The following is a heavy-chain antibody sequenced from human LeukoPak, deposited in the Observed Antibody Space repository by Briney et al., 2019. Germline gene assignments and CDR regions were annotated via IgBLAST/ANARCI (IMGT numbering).Heavy chain of an antibody. CDR1: GFTFRSYA. Sequence: GGALRLSCAASGFTFRSYAMSWVRQAPGKGLEWVSAISGSGGSTYYADSVKGRFTISRDNSKNTLYLQTNRLRAEDTAVYYCAKDHTEFDYWGQGTLVTVSS. CDR2: ISGSGGST. CDR3: AKDHTEFDY. D-gene: IGHD1-14*01. J-gene: IGHJ4*02. V-gene: IGHV3-23*01.